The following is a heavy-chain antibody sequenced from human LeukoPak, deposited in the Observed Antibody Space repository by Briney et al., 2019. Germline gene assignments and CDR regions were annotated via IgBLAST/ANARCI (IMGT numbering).Heavy chain of an antibody. CDR3: ARDLGEDLPGGLDWFDP. V-gene: IGHV4-30-2*01. CDR1: GGSISSGGYY. CDR2: IYYSGST. Sequence: PSETLSLTCTVSGGSISSGGYYWSWIRQPPGKGLEWIRYIYYSGSTYYNPSLKSRVTISVDKSKNQFSLKLSSVTAADTAVYYCARDLGEDLPGGLDWFDPWGQGTLVTVSS. D-gene: IGHD3-16*01. J-gene: IGHJ5*02.